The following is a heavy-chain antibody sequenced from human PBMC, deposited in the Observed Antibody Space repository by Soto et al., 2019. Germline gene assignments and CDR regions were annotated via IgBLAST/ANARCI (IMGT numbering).Heavy chain of an antibody. CDR3: ARDPPKRGGTRGYYYYYMDV. D-gene: IGHD1-1*01. Sequence: QVQLVQSGAEVKKPGASVKVSCKASGYTFTSYGISWVRQAPGQGLEWMGWISAYNGNTNSAQKLQGRVTMTTDTSTSTAYMELRSLRSDDTAVYYCARDPPKRGGTRGYYYYYMDVWGKGTTVTVSS. CDR1: GYTFTSYG. V-gene: IGHV1-18*01. J-gene: IGHJ6*03. CDR2: ISAYNGNT.